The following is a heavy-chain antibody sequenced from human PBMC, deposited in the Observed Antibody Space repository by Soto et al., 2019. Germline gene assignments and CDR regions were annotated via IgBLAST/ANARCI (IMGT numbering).Heavy chain of an antibody. Sequence: GGSLRLSCAASGFTFFAYAMTWVRQAPGKGLEWVSTITDTGGDTKYADSVRGRFTMSRDNSKKTLYLQMNSLRVEDSALYYCARGSTDSYPGSRIFDFWGRGTLVTVSS. CDR3: ARGSTDSYPGSRIFDF. D-gene: IGHD3-10*01. J-gene: IGHJ4*02. CDR2: ITDTGGDT. CDR1: GFTFFAYA. V-gene: IGHV3-23*01.